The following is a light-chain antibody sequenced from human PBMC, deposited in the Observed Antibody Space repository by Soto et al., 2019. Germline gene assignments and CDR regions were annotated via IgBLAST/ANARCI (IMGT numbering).Light chain of an antibody. J-gene: IGKJ2*01. V-gene: IGKV1-33*01. CDR3: QQYDNPPPYT. CDR2: DAS. Sequence: DIQMTQSPSSLSASLGDRVTITCQASRDISVYLNWYQQKPGKPPKLIVYDASNLQTGVPSRFSGSGSGTHFSFTISSLQPEDIATYYCQQYDNPPPYTFGQGTTLEIK. CDR1: RDISVY.